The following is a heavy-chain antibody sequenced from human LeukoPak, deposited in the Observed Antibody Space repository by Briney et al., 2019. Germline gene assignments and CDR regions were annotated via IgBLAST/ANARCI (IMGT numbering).Heavy chain of an antibody. D-gene: IGHD3-22*01. CDR1: GGPISSGGYY. CDR3: ARDRTYYDSSGYYPRYFDY. Sequence: SETLSLTCTVSGGPISSGGYYWSWIRQHPGKGLEWIGYIYYSGGTYYNPSLKSRVTISVDTSKNQFSLKLSSVTAADTAVYYCARDRTYYDSSGYYPRYFDYWGQGTLVTVSS. V-gene: IGHV4-31*03. CDR2: IYYSGGT. J-gene: IGHJ4*02.